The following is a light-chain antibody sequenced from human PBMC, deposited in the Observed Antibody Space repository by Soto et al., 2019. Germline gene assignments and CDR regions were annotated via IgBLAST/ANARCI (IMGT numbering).Light chain of an antibody. J-gene: IGKJ4*01. Sequence: DIQMTQSPSSLSASVGDRVTITCRASQSISSYLNWYQQKPGKAPKLLIYAASSLQSGVPSRFSGSGSGPDFTLTISSLQPEDFATYYCQQSYSTSRLTFGGGTKVEIK. CDR2: AAS. CDR3: QQSYSTSRLT. CDR1: QSISSY. V-gene: IGKV1-39*01.